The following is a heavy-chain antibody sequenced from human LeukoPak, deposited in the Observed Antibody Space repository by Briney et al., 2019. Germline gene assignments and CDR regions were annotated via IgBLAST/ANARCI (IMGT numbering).Heavy chain of an antibody. V-gene: IGHV3-21*01. CDR2: ISSSSSYI. Sequence: GGSLRLSCAASGFTFSSYSMNWVRQAPGKGLEWVSSISSSSSYIYYADSVKGRFTISRDNAKNSVYLQMNSLRGDDTAVYYCATIEAVRFHYWGQGTLVTVSS. CDR1: GFTFSSYS. J-gene: IGHJ4*02. CDR3: ATIEAVRFHY. D-gene: IGHD6-19*01.